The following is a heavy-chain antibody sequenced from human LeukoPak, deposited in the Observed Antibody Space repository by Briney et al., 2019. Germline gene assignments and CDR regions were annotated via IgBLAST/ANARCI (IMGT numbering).Heavy chain of an antibody. V-gene: IGHV3-66*02. D-gene: IGHD2-2*01. CDR1: GFTVSSNY. CDR2: IYSGGST. Sequence: GGSLRLSCAASGFTVSSNYMSWVRQAPGKGLEWVSVIYSGGSTYYADSVKGRLTISRDNSKNTLYLQMNSLRAEDTAVYYCARSIVPLGYFDYWGQGTLVTVSS. CDR3: ARSIVPLGYFDY. J-gene: IGHJ4*02.